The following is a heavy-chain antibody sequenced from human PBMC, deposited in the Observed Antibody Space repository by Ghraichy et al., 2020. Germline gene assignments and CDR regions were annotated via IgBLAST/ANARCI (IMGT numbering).Heavy chain of an antibody. Sequence: SCAASGFTFSNYGMHWVRQAPGKGLEWVAVISHDGSNKYYADSVKGRFTISRENSKNTLYLQMNSLRPEDTAVYYCAKGLDNYYGSGSYIYYGMDVWGQGTTVTVSS. J-gene: IGHJ6*02. D-gene: IGHD3-10*01. V-gene: IGHV3-30*18. CDR2: ISHDGSNK. CDR3: AKGLDNYYGSGSYIYYGMDV. CDR1: GFTFSNYG.